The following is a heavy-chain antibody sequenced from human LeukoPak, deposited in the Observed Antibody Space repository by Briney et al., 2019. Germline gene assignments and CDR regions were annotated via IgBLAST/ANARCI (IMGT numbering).Heavy chain of an antibody. J-gene: IGHJ4*02. Sequence: RESLRLSCAASGFTFSSYAMSWVRQAPGKGLEWVSAISGSGGSTYYADSVKGRFTISRDNSKNTLYLQVNGLRAEDTAVYYCAKNSGSYYRPLDYWGQGTLVTVSS. CDR3: AKNSGSYYRPLDY. D-gene: IGHD1-26*01. CDR1: GFTFSSYA. CDR2: ISGSGGST. V-gene: IGHV3-23*01.